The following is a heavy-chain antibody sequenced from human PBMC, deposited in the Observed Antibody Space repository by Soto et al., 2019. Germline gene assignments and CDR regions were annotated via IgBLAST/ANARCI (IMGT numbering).Heavy chain of an antibody. V-gene: IGHV3-23*01. J-gene: IGHJ4*02. Sequence: PGGSLRLSCAASGFTFSSYAMSWVRQAPGKGLEWVSAISGSGGSTYYADSVKGRFTISRDNSKNTLYLQMNSLRAEDTAVYYCAKAPAVGLEWLFAPLGYWGQGILVTVSS. D-gene: IGHD3-3*01. CDR3: AKAPAVGLEWLFAPLGY. CDR2: ISGSGGST. CDR1: GFTFSSYA.